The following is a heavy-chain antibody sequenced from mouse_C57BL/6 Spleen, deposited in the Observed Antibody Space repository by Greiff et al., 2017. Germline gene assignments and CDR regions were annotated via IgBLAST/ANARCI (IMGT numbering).Heavy chain of an antibody. D-gene: IGHD1-1*01. CDR2: IYPRSGNT. Sequence: QVQLQQSGAELARPGASVKLSCKASGYTFTSYGISWVKQRTGQGLEWIGEIYPRSGNTYYNEKFKGKATLTADKSSSTAYMELRSLTSEDSAVYFCAKIYYYGSSYVEYYAMDYWGQGTSVTVSS. J-gene: IGHJ4*01. CDR3: AKIYYYGSSYVEYYAMDY. V-gene: IGHV1-81*01. CDR1: GYTFTSYG.